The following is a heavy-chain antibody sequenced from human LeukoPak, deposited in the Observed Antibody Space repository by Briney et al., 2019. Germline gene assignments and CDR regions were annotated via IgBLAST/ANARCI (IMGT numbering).Heavy chain of an antibody. V-gene: IGHV3-9*01. Sequence: GRSLRLSCAASGFTFDDYAMHWVRQAPGKGLEWVSGISWNSGSIGYVDSVKGRFTISRDNAKNSLYLQMNSLRAEDTALYYCAKANWKYVSGCFDLWGRGTLVTVSS. CDR3: AKANWKYVSGCFDL. D-gene: IGHD1-7*01. CDR2: ISWNSGSI. J-gene: IGHJ2*01. CDR1: GFTFDDYA.